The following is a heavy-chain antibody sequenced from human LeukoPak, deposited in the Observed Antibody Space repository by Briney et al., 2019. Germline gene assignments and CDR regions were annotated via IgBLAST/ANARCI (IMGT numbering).Heavy chain of an antibody. V-gene: IGHV3-23*01. CDR3: AKRNNREFDY. CDR1: GFTFNTYA. CDR2: IGTSGSGT. D-gene: IGHD1-14*01. Sequence: GGSLRLSCAASGFTFNTYAMSWVRQAPGKGLEWVSGIGTSGSGTYYADSVKGRFIISRDNSKNSLYLLMNNLRAEDTAIYYCAKRNNREFDYWGQGTLVTVSS. J-gene: IGHJ4*02.